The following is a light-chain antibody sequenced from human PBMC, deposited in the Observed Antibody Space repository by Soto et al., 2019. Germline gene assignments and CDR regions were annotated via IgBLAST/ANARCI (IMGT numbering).Light chain of an antibody. CDR1: QSVGSY. CDR2: DAS. CDR3: QQYGSSPWT. Sequence: EVVLTQSPATLSLSPGERATLSCRASQSVGSYLAWYQHKPGQPPRLLIYDASNRATGIPARFSGSGSGTDFTLTISSLEPEDFAVYYCQQYGSSPWTFGQGTKVEIK. J-gene: IGKJ1*01. V-gene: IGKV3-11*01.